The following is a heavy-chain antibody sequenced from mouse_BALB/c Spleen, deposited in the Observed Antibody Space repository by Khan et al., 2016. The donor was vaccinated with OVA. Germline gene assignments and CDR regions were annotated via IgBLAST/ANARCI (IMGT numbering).Heavy chain of an antibody. J-gene: IGHJ3*01. CDR3: ERDRAYHGSDGRFTY. V-gene: IGHV1-4*01. CDR1: GYTFTSYT. Sequence: QVQLKQSGAELARPGASVKMSRKASGYTFTSYTIHWIKLRPGQGLEWIGYINPSNGYSNYNQKFKDKVTLTADKSSTTAYMQLSSLTSDDSAVTNGERDRAYHGSDGRFTYWGQGTLVTVSA. CDR2: INPSNGYS. D-gene: IGHD3-2*01.